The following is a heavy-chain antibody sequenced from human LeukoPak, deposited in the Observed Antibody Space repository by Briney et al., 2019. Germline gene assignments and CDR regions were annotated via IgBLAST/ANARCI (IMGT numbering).Heavy chain of an antibody. V-gene: IGHV4-59*01. J-gene: IGHJ4*02. Sequence: SETLSLTCTVSGGSISSYYWSWIRQPPGKGLEWIGYIYYSGSTNYNPSLESRVTISVDTSKNQFSLKLSSVTAADTAVYYCARLATEMAIDYWGQGTLVTVSS. CDR1: GGSISSYY. D-gene: IGHD5-24*01. CDR3: ARLATEMAIDY. CDR2: IYYSGST.